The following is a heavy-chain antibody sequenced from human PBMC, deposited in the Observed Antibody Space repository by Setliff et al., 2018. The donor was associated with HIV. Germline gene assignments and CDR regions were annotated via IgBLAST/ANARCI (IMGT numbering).Heavy chain of an antibody. CDR1: GFTFGSFS. J-gene: IGHJ4*02. D-gene: IGHD7-27*01. Sequence: GESLTISCAASGFTFGSFSMNWVRQAPGKGLEWVSYISGDTRIINYADSVKGRFTISRDNAKNSLYLQMNSLRVEDTALYYCARDLNWGFDYWGQGTLVTVSS. CDR3: ARDLNWGFDY. V-gene: IGHV3-48*01. CDR2: ISGDTRII.